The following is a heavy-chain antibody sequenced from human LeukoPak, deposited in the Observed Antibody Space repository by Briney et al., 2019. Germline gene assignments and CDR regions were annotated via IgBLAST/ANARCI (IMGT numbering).Heavy chain of an antibody. D-gene: IGHD3-22*01. V-gene: IGHV1-18*01. CDR1: GYIFTSYG. J-gene: IGHJ4*02. Sequence: ASVKVSCKASGYIFTSYGISWVRQAPGQGLEWMGWISVYNGNTNYPQRLQGRVTMTTDTSTTTAHMELRSLRSDDTAVYYCARDINYYDSSGYYYYFDYWGQGTLVTVSS. CDR3: ARDINYYDSSGYYYYFDY. CDR2: ISVYNGNT.